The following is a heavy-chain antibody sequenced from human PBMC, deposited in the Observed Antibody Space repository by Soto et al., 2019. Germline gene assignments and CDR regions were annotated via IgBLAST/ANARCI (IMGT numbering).Heavy chain of an antibody. CDR2: ISSSSSTI. V-gene: IGHV3-48*02. D-gene: IGHD3-22*01. Sequence: PGGSLRLSCAASGFTFSSYSMNWVRQAPGKGLEWVSYISSSSSTIYYADSVKGRFTISRDNAKNSLYLQMNSLRDEDTAVYYCAREPTYYYDTRFLMIQYYFDYWGQGTLVTVSS. J-gene: IGHJ4*02. CDR3: AREPTYYYDTRFLMIQYYFDY. CDR1: GFTFSSYS.